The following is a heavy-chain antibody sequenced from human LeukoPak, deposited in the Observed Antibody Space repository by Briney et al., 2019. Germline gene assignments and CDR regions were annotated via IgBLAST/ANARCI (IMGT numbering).Heavy chain of an antibody. D-gene: IGHD3-22*01. J-gene: IGHJ4*02. Sequence: PSQTLSLTCAVSGGSISSGGYSWSWIRQPPGKGLEWIGYIYHSGSTYYNPSLKSRVTISVDRSKNQFSLKLSSVTAADTAVYYCARSGGYYDSSGYSQWGQGTLVTVSS. CDR2: IYHSGST. CDR3: ARSGGYYDSSGYSQ. V-gene: IGHV4-30-2*01. CDR1: GGSISSGGYS.